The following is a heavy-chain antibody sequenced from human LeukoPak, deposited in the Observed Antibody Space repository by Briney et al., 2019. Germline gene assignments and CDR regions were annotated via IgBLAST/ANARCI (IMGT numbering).Heavy chain of an antibody. V-gene: IGHV1-69*01. CDR1: GGTFSSYA. CDR3: ARNHYYGSVSDYTSAWFDP. Sequence: GSSVKVSCKASGGTFSSYAVSWVRQAPGQGLEWMGGIIPIFGTTNYAQKFQGRVTITADESTSTAYMELSSLRSEDTAVYYCARNHYYGSVSDYTSAWFDPWGQGTLVTVSS. J-gene: IGHJ5*02. D-gene: IGHD3-10*01. CDR2: IIPIFGTT.